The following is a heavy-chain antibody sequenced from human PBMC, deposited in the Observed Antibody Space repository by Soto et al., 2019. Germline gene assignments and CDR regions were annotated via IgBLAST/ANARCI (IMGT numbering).Heavy chain of an antibody. J-gene: IGHJ6*02. CDR1: GGTFSSYA. Sequence: QVQLVQSWAEVKKPGSSVKVSCKASGGTFSSYAISWVRQAPGQGLEWMGGIIPIFGTANYAQKFQGRVTITADESTSTAYMELSSLRSEDTAVYYCARDLQQQLALYYGMDVWGQGTTVTVSS. CDR2: IIPIFGTA. V-gene: IGHV1-69*01. CDR3: ARDLQQQLALYYGMDV. D-gene: IGHD6-13*01.